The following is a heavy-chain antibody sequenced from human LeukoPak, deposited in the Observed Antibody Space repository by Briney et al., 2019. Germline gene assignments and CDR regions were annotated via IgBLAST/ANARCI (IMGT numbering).Heavy chain of an antibody. J-gene: IGHJ4*02. V-gene: IGHV1-69*04. D-gene: IGHD5-12*01. CDR3: ARDLATLPLDY. Sequence: SVKVSCKASGGTFSSYAISWVRQAPGQGLEWMGRIIPILGIANYAQKFQGRVAITADKSTSTAYMELSSLRSEDTAVYYCARDLATLPLDYWGQGTLVTVSS. CDR1: GGTFSSYA. CDR2: IIPILGIA.